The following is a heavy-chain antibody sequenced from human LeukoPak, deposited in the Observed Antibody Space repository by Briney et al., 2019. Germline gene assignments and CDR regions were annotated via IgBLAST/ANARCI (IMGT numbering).Heavy chain of an antibody. Sequence: GGSLRLSCVGSGFIFSSHWMHWIRQAPGKGLEWVAFIRYDGSNKYYADSVKGRFTISRDNSKNTLYLQMNSLRAEDTAVYYCAKDMGQLVHPFDYWGQGTLVTVSS. CDR1: GFIFSSHW. CDR2: IRYDGSNK. V-gene: IGHV3-30*02. D-gene: IGHD6-6*01. CDR3: AKDMGQLVHPFDY. J-gene: IGHJ4*02.